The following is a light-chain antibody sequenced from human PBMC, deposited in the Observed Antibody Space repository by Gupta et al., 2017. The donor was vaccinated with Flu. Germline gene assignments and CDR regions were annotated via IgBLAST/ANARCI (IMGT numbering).Light chain of an antibody. CDR3: QSYDSSLSGSV. Sequence: QSVLTPPPSVSGAPGQRLTISCTGSSSNFGAGYDVDWYQQLPGTAPKLLIYGKNNRPSGVPDRFSGSKSGTSASLAITGLQAEDEAHYYCQSYDSSLSGSVFGGGTKLTVL. CDR2: GKN. J-gene: IGLJ3*02. CDR1: SSNFGAGYD. V-gene: IGLV1-40*01.